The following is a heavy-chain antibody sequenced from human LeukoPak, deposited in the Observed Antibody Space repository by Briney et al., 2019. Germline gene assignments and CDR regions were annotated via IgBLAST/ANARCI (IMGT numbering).Heavy chain of an antibody. J-gene: IGHJ4*02. Sequence: GGSLRLSCAASGFTFSSYGMHWVRQAPGKGLEWVAVIWYDGSNKYYADSVKGRFTISRDNSKNTLYLQMNSLRAEDTAVYYCARDRGRFGELPYFDYWGQGTLVTVSS. D-gene: IGHD3-10*01. CDR3: ARDRGRFGELPYFDY. V-gene: IGHV3-33*01. CDR2: IWYDGSNK. CDR1: GFTFSSYG.